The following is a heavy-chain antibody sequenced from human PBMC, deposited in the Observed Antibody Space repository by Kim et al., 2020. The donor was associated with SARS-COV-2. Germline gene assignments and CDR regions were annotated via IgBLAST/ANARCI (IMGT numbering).Heavy chain of an antibody. V-gene: IGHV3-23*01. J-gene: IGHJ4*02. CDR2: IKTGSGT. Sequence: GGSLRLSCAASGFTFTNYAINWVRQAPGKGLDWVSSIKTGSGTDNADSVKGRFTISRDNSRNTLNLQMNDVRAEDTAVYYCARDRHGGGDDSVDFWGQGTLVTVSS. CDR3: ARDRHGGGDDSVDF. D-gene: IGHD5-12*01. CDR1: GFTFTNYA.